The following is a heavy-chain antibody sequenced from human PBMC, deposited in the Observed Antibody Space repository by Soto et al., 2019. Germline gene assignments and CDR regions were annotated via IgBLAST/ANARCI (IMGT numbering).Heavy chain of an antibody. CDR1: GGAIRSYY. V-gene: IGHV4-59*01. CDR2: MYNTGST. CDR3: ARDLWGYCGADCYPLDV. D-gene: IGHD2-21*02. J-gene: IGHJ6*02. Sequence: SETLSLTCTVCGGAIRSYYWSWIRQPPGKGLEWIGYMYNTGSTIYNPSLKSRVTISVDTSKNQFSLKLNSVTAADTAVYYCARDLWGYCGADCYPLDVWGQGTTVTVS.